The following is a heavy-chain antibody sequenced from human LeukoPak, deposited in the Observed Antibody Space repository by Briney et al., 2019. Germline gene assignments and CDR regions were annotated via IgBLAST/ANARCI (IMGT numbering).Heavy chain of an antibody. CDR3: ARVTYYYDSSGYYYPMDY. CDR2: IIPIFGTA. V-gene: IGHV1-69*05. D-gene: IGHD3-22*01. Sequence: SVKVSCKAAGGTFSSYAISWVRQAPGQGLEWMGGIIPIFGTANYAQKFQGRVTITTDESTSTAYMELSSLRSEDTAVYYCARVTYYYDSSGYYYPMDYWGQGTLVTVSS. J-gene: IGHJ4*02. CDR1: GGTFSSYA.